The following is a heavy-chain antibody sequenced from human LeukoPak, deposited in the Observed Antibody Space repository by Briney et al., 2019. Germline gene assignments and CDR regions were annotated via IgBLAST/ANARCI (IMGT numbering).Heavy chain of an antibody. V-gene: IGHV4-39*01. CDR1: GGSISSSSYY. CDR3: ARHAIVVVVAAMLVWFDP. Sequence: SETLSLTCTVSGGSISSSSYYWGWIRQPPGKGLEWMGSIYYSGSTYYNPSLKSRVTISVDTSKNQFSLKLSSVTAADTAVYYCARHAIVVVVAAMLVWFDPWGQGTLVTVSS. D-gene: IGHD2-15*01. J-gene: IGHJ5*02. CDR2: IYYSGST.